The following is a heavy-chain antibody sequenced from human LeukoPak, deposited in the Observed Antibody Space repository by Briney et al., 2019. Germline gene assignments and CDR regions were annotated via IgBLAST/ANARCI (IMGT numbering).Heavy chain of an antibody. V-gene: IGHV4-34*01. CDR1: GGSFSGYY. Sequence: SETLSLTCAVYGGSFSGYYWSWIRQPPGKGLEWIGEINHSGSTNYNPSLKSRVTISVDTSKNQFSLKLSSVTAADTAVYYCARGSGGRNKNWFDPWGQGTLVTVSS. CDR3: ARGSGGRNKNWFDP. D-gene: IGHD3-16*01. J-gene: IGHJ5*02. CDR2: INHSGST.